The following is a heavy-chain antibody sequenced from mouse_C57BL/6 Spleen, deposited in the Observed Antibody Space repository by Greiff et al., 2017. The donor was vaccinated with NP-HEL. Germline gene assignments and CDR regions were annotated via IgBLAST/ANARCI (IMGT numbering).Heavy chain of an antibody. D-gene: IGHD1-1*01. J-gene: IGHJ2*01. CDR2: ISSGGSYT. CDR3: ARHSITTVVARGDYFDY. Sequence: EVQRVESGGDLVKPGGSLKLSCAASGFTFSSYGMSWVRQTPDKRLEWVATISSGGSYTYYPDSVKGRFTISRDNAKNTLYLQMSSLKSEDTAMYYCARHSITTVVARGDYFDYWGQGTTLTVSS. V-gene: IGHV5-6*01. CDR1: GFTFSSYG.